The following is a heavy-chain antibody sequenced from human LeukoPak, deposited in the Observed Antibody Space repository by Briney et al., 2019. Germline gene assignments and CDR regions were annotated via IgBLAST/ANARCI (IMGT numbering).Heavy chain of an antibody. CDR3: ARHTTSGWYQVVY. CDR1: GGSFSGYY. V-gene: IGHV4-59*08. J-gene: IGHJ4*02. Sequence: PSETLSLTCAVYGGSFSGYYWSWIRQPPGKGLEWIGYIYYSGSTNYNPSLKSRVTISVGTSKNQFSLKLSSVTAADTAVYYCARHTTSGWYQVVYWGQGTLVTVSS. CDR2: IYYSGST. D-gene: IGHD6-19*01.